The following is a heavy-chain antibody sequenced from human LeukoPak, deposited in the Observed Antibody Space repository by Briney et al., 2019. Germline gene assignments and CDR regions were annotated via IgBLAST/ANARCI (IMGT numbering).Heavy chain of an antibody. D-gene: IGHD2-15*01. CDR1: GYTFTGYY. J-gene: IGHJ4*02. Sequence: ASVKVSCKASGYTFTGYYMHWVRQAPGQGLEWMGWINPNSGGTNYAQKFQGRVTMTRDTSISTAYKELSRLRSDDTAVYYCARERCSGGSCYFHFDYWGQGTLVTVSS. CDR3: ARERCSGGSCYFHFDY. V-gene: IGHV1-2*02. CDR2: INPNSGGT.